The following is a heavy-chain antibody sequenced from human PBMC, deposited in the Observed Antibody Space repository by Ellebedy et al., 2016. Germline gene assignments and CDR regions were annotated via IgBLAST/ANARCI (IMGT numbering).Heavy chain of an antibody. Sequence: GGSLRLSXAGSGFTFSSYSFHWVRQAPGKGLEWVASISGSSDYIYHADSVKGRFTIFRDNAQNSLFLQMNSLRAEDTAVYYCARGLYCTGGTCSYYGMDVWGQGTPVTVSS. D-gene: IGHD2-15*01. CDR1: GFTFSSYS. V-gene: IGHV3-21*01. CDR2: ISGSSDYI. J-gene: IGHJ6*02. CDR3: ARGLYCTGGTCSYYGMDV.